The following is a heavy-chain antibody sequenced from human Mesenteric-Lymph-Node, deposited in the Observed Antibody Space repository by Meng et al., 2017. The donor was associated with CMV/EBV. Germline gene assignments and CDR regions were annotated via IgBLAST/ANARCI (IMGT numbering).Heavy chain of an antibody. CDR1: GYRFTNYW. CDR3: ARSEALSGYWDY. Sequence: KVSCKGSGYRFTNYWVGWVRQLPGKGLEWMGIIFPGDSDTRYSLAFQGQVTISVDKSISTTYLQWNSLKASDTAMYYCARSEALSGYWDYWGQGTLVTVSS. CDR2: IFPGDSDT. V-gene: IGHV5-51*01. J-gene: IGHJ4*02. D-gene: IGHD3-9*01.